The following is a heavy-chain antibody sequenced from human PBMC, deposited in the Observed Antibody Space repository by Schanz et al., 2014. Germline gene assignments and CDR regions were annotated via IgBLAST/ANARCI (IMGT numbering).Heavy chain of an antibody. CDR2: IYASGAT. CDR3: ARDGNYYGSRNYYKTPYYFDY. CDR1: GFTFSSYW. Sequence: EVQLLDSGGGLVQPGGSLRLSCAASGFTFSSYWMSWVRQAPGKGLEWVSTIYASGATYYADSVKRRFTISRDISKNTLHLQVTSLRAEDTAIYYCARDGNYYGSRNYYKTPYYFDYWGQGTLVTVSS. D-gene: IGHD3-10*01. V-gene: IGHV3-66*01. J-gene: IGHJ4*02.